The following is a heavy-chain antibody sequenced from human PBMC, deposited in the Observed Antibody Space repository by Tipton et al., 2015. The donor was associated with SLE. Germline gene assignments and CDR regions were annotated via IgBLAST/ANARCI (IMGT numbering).Heavy chain of an antibody. CDR1: GFTLSKHG. D-gene: IGHD3-22*01. CDR3: AKAQHYYDSVAAFDM. Sequence: SLRLSCAASGFTLSKHGMHWVRQAPGKGPEWVSFIRYDGSNKYHADSVMGRFTISRDNSKNTLFLQMNSLRPEDTALYYCAKAQHYYDSVAAFDMWGQGTMVTVSS. CDR2: IRYDGSNK. V-gene: IGHV3-30*02. J-gene: IGHJ3*02.